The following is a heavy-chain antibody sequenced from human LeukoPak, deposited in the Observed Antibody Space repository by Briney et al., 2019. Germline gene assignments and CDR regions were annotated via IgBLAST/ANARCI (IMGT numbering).Heavy chain of an antibody. CDR3: AKGGYCSSTSCYTLYYYYYMDV. CDR2: IRYDGSNK. Sequence: GRSLRLSCAASGFTFSNAWMSWVRQAPGKGLEWVAFIRYDGSNKYYADSVKGRFTIPRDNSKNTLYLQMNSLRAEDTAVYYCAKGGYCSSTSCYTLYYYYYMDVWGKGTTVTVSS. CDR1: GFTFSNAW. J-gene: IGHJ6*03. D-gene: IGHD2-2*02. V-gene: IGHV3-30*02.